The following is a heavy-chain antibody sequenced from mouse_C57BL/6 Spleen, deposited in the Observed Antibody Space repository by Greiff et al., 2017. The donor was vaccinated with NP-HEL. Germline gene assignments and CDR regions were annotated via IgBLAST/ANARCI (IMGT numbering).Heavy chain of an antibody. Sequence: EVKLVESGGGLVQPGGSLKLSCAASGFTFSDYYMYWVRQTPEKRLEWVAYISNGGGSTYYPDTVKGRFTISRDNAKNTLYLQMSRLKSEDTAMYYCARPVDYDGAWFAYWGQGTLVTVSA. CDR1: GFTFSDYY. J-gene: IGHJ3*01. CDR3: ARPVDYDGAWFAY. V-gene: IGHV5-12*01. CDR2: ISNGGGST. D-gene: IGHD2-4*01.